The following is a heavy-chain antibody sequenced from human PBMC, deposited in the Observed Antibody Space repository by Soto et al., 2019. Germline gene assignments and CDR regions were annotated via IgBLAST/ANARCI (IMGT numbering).Heavy chain of an antibody. D-gene: IGHD2-21*01. V-gene: IGHV1-69*01. J-gene: IGHJ6*02. CDR2: IIPMFGTP. CDR1: AGTFRSYA. Sequence: QVQLLQSGAEVKRSGTSVKVSCKAAAGTFRSYAMSWVRQAPGQGLEWMGGIIPMFGTPNYAQNFKGRLTITADESTRTAYMELSSLRSEDTAVYYCARSVVAVIAFCYQYYGMDACGQGTTVTVS. CDR3: ARSVVAVIAFCYQYYGMDA.